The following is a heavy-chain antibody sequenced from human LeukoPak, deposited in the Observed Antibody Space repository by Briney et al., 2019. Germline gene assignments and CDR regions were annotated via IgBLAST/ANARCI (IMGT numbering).Heavy chain of an antibody. CDR3: TTSRPDYYYYYGMDV. CDR2: IKSKTDGGTT. Sequence: GGSLRFSCAASGFTFSNAWMNWVRQAPGKGLEWVGRIKSKTDGGTTDYAAPVKGRFTISRDDSKNTLYLQMNSLKTEDTAVYYCTTSRPDYYYYYGMDVWGQGTTVTVSS. CDR1: GFTFSNAW. V-gene: IGHV3-15*07. J-gene: IGHJ6*02.